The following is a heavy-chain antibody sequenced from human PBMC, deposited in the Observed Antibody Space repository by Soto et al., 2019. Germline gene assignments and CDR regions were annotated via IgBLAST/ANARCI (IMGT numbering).Heavy chain of an antibody. CDR1: GASITHYY. Sequence: PSETLSLTCAASGASITHYYWNWIRQSPGKGLEWIVSFSSTGSTYYNPSLKRRVAISIDTSKNQFSLNLSSLTAADTAVYYCASLNLSFDPWGQGTLVTVSS. V-gene: IGHV4-59*08. CDR3: ASLNLSFDP. CDR2: FSSTGST. J-gene: IGHJ5*02.